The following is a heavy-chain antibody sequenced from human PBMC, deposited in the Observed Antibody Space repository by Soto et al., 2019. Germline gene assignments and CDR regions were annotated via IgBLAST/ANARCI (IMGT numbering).Heavy chain of an antibody. CDR2: IYYSGST. D-gene: IGHD6-19*01. Sequence: SETLSRTSSVAGCWVGSRRYYGGWLREPSGQGLAWIGSIYYSGSTYYNPSLKSRVTISVDTSKNQFSLKLSSVTAADTAVYYCARRRGGRSGWYENYYYGMDVWGQGTTVT. J-gene: IGHJ6*02. CDR1: GCWVGSRRYY. CDR3: ARRRGGRSGWYENYYYGMDV. V-gene: IGHV4-39*01.